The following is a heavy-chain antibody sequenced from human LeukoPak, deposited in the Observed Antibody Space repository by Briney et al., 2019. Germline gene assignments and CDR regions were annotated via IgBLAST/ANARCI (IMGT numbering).Heavy chain of an antibody. CDR3: ARKVITWFDP. J-gene: IGHJ5*02. CDR2: ISWNSGSI. CDR1: GFTFDDYA. Sequence: GGSLRLSCAASGFTFDDYAMHWVRQAPGKGLEWVSGISWNSGSIGYADSVKGRFTISRDNAKNSLYLQMNSLRAEGTAVYYCARKVITWFDPWGQGTLVTVSS. V-gene: IGHV3-9*01. D-gene: IGHD3-22*01.